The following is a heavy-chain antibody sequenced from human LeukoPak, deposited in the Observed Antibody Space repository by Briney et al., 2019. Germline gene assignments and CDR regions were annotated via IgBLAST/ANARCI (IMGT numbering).Heavy chain of an antibody. CDR2: VYPGDSDA. J-gene: IGHJ4*02. CDR3: ARHLFSSGYFHLDY. V-gene: IGHV5-51*01. Sequence: RGESLKISCKGSGYIFTTYWIAWVRQMPGKGLEWMGIVYPGDSDARYSPSFQGQVTISVDKSITTAYLQWSSLEASDTAIYYCARHLFSSGYFHLDYWGQGTLVTVSS. D-gene: IGHD5-12*01. CDR1: GYIFTTYW.